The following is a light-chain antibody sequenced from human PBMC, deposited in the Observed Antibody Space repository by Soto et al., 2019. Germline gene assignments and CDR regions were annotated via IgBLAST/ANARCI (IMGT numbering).Light chain of an antibody. Sequence: QSALTQPASVSGSPGQSITISCTGTSSDVGGYNYVSWYQQHPGKAPKLMIYDVSNRPSGVSNRFSGSKSDNTASLTISGLQAEDEADYYCSSYTSSSTTLRVFGGGTKLTVL. CDR3: SSYTSSSTTLRV. CDR2: DVS. J-gene: IGLJ2*01. CDR1: SSDVGGYNY. V-gene: IGLV2-14*01.